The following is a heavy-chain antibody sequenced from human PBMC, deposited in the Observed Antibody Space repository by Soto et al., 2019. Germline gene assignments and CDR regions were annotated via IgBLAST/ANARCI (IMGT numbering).Heavy chain of an antibody. Sequence: SETLSLTCAVYGGSFSGYYWSWIRQPPGKGLEWIGEINHSGSTNYNPSLKSRVTISVDTSKNQFSLKLSSVTAADTAVYYCARVDYGDSDHDHYGMDVWGQGTTVTVSS. CDR1: GGSFSGYY. D-gene: IGHD4-17*01. J-gene: IGHJ6*02. CDR2: INHSGST. CDR3: ARVDYGDSDHDHYGMDV. V-gene: IGHV4-34*01.